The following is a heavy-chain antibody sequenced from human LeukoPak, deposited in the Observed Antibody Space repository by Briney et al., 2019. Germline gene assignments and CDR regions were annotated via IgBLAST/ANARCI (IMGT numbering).Heavy chain of an antibody. Sequence: GGSLRLSCAASGFTFSNAWMSWVRQAPGKGLEWVSYISSSSSTIYYADSVKGRFTISRDNAKNSLYLQMNSLRAEDTAVYYCARDPSSWYYYYMDVWGKGTTVTVSS. CDR1: GFTFSNAW. V-gene: IGHV3-48*01. CDR2: ISSSSSTI. J-gene: IGHJ6*03. D-gene: IGHD6-13*01. CDR3: ARDPSSWYYYYMDV.